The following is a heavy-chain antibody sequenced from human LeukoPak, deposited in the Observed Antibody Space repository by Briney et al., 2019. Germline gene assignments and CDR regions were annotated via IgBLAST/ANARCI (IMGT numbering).Heavy chain of an antibody. D-gene: IGHD6-19*01. V-gene: IGHV3-30*02. CDR1: GFTFSSYG. CDR3: GRVAVAGTGSVQH. CDR2: IRYDGSNK. Sequence: GGSLRLSCAASGFTFSSYGMHWVRQAPGKGLEGVAFIRYDGSNKYYVDSVKGRFTISRDNSKNTLYLQMNSLRAEDTAVYYCGRVAVAGTGSVQHWGQGTLVTVSS. J-gene: IGHJ1*01.